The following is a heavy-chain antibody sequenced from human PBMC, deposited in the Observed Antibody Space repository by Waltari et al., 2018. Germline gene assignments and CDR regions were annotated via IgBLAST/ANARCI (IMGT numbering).Heavy chain of an antibody. D-gene: IGHD2-2*01. CDR1: GGSISTYY. V-gene: IGHV4-59*01. J-gene: IGHJ3*01. Sequence: QVQLQESGPGLVKPSETLSLTCTAAGGSISTYYWSWIRQPPGKELEWIGYIYSSGSAYYSPSLKSRVTISVDTSKNQFSLKLNSVTAADTAVYYCARTLPAVPHAFDFGGHGTMVTVSS. CDR2: IYSSGSA. CDR3: ARTLPAVPHAFDF.